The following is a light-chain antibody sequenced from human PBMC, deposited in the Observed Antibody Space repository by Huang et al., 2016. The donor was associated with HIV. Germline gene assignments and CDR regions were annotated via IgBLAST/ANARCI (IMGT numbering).Light chain of an antibody. CDR1: QSFSR. CDR3: QQYDDWPPWT. V-gene: IGKV3-15*01. Sequence: EIVMTQSPPTLFVSPGERATLSCRASQSFSRLPWYQHQPGQAPRLLCYEASARATGIPPRFSGAGSGTDFTLTISSLQSEDFALYYCQQYDDWPPWTFGQGTKVEMK. CDR2: EAS. J-gene: IGKJ1*01.